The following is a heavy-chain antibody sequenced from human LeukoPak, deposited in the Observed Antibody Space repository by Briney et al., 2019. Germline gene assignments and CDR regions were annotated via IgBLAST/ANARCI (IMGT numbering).Heavy chain of an antibody. CDR2: ISGSGGST. CDR3: AKGETISYYYYMDV. Sequence: GGTLRLSCAASGFTFSNYGMSWVRQAPGKGLEWVSAISGSGGSTYYGDSVRGRFTISRDNSKNTLFLQMNSLRAEDTAVYYCAKGETISYYYYMDVWGKGTTVTISS. J-gene: IGHJ6*03. V-gene: IGHV3-23*01. CDR1: GFTFSNYG. D-gene: IGHD3-3*02.